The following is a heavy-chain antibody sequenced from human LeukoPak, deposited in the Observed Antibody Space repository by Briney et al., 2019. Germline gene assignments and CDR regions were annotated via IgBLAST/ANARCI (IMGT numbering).Heavy chain of an antibody. CDR3: VKREGGTFDY. Sequence: PGGSLRLSCAASGFTFSTFAMTWVRQAPGKGLEWVSAIGGGGDSTDYAESVKGRFTISRDNSKNTLYLQMNSLRAEDTAIYYCVKREGGTFDYWGKGTLVTVSS. D-gene: IGHD1-26*01. CDR2: IGGGGDST. CDR1: GFTFSTFA. V-gene: IGHV3-23*01. J-gene: IGHJ4*02.